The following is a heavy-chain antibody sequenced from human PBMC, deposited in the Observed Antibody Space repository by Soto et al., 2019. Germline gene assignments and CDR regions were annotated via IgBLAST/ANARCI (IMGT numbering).Heavy chain of an antibody. CDR2: IRYDGSNI. V-gene: IGHV3-33*01. CDR1: GFRFNIFG. J-gene: IGHJ4*02. CDR3: ARDGVGATAFFGYFDY. D-gene: IGHD1-26*01. Sequence: PGGSLRLSCAASGFRFNIFGMHWVRQAPGKGLEWVAVIRYDGSNIYYADSVKGRVTISRDNSKNTLYLQMNSLRVEDTAVYYCARDGVGATAFFGYFDYWGQGTPVTVSS.